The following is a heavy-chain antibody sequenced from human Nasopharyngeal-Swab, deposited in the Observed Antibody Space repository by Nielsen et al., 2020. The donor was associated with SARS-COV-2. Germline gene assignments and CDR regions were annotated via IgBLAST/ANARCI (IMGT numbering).Heavy chain of an antibody. Sequence: GSLRLSCTVSGASISSSINYWGWIRQSPQKGLEWIGTVSYSGTANYNPSLNSRVTISVDTSKNQFSLKLISVTAADTAVYYCARDESGDYVGLPFDYWGQGTLVTVSS. D-gene: IGHD4-17*01. CDR2: VSYSGTA. CDR1: GASISSSINY. J-gene: IGHJ4*02. V-gene: IGHV4-39*07. CDR3: ARDESGDYVGLPFDY.